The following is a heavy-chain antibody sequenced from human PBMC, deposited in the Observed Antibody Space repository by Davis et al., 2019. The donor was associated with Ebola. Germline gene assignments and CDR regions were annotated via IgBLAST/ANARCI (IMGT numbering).Heavy chain of an antibody. V-gene: IGHV3-7*03. D-gene: IGHD2-2*01. J-gene: IGHJ1*01. CDR1: GFTFSSYW. Sequence: GESLKISCAASGFTFSSYWMSWVRQAPGKGLEWVANIKQDGSEKYYVDSVKGRFTISRDNAKNSLYLQMNSLRAEDTAVYYWATEGGGQYQLLWAAENFQHWGQGTLVTVSS. CDR3: ATEGGGQYQLLWAAENFQH. CDR2: IKQDGSEK.